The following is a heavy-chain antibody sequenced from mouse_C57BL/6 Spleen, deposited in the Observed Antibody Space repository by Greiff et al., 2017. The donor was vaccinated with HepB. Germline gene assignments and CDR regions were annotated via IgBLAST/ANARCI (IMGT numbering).Heavy chain of an antibody. CDR1: GYTFTSYT. CDR2: INPSSGYT. J-gene: IGHJ3*01. D-gene: IGHD1-1*01. V-gene: IGHV1-4*01. Sequence: LVESGAELARPGASVKMSCKASGYTFTSYTMHWVKQRPGQGLEWIGYINPSSGYTKYNQKFKDKATLTADKSSSTAYMQLSSLTSEDSAVYYCARWGDYLFAYWGQGTLVTVSA. CDR3: ARWGDYLFAY.